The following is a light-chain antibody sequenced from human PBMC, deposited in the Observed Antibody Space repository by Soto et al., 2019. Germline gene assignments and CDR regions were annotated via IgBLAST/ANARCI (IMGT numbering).Light chain of an antibody. J-gene: IGKJ4*01. CDR1: QSVKTN. V-gene: IGKV3-15*01. CDR2: GAS. CDR3: QQYVNLLVT. Sequence: EIVMTQSPATLSVSPGERVTLSCRASQSVKTNLAWYQQRPDQAPRLLVYGASTRAPGIPARFYGSGFGTDFTLTISSLQSEDFAVYYCQQYVNLLVTFGGGTKVE.